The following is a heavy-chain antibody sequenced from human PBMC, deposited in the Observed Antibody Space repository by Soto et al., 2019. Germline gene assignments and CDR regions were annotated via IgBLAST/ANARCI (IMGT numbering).Heavy chain of an antibody. CDR2: MNPNSGNT. D-gene: IGHD3-10*01. Sequence: ASVKVSCKASGGTFSSYTISWVRQAPGQGLEWMGWMNPNSGNTGYVQKFQGRVMMTRDTSISTAYMELSSLRSEDTAIYYCARGRAWFGELPDYNWFDPWGQGTLVTVSS. J-gene: IGHJ5*02. CDR1: GGTFSSYT. CDR3: ARGRAWFGELPDYNWFDP. V-gene: IGHV1-8*02.